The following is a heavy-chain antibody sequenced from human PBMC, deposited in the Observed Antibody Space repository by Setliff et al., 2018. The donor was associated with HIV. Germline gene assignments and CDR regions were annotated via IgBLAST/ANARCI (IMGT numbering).Heavy chain of an antibody. CDR1: GFSISDFW. Sequence: PGGSLRLSCAASGFSISDFWMSWVRQAPGKGLEWVANIKEDGSEQYYADSVKGRFTISRDNSKNTLYLQMNSLRAEDTAVYYCAKQTVSSSWSNWFDPWGQGTLVTVSS. V-gene: IGHV3-7*02. J-gene: IGHJ5*02. CDR2: IKEDGSEQ. D-gene: IGHD6-13*01. CDR3: AKQTVSSSWSNWFDP.